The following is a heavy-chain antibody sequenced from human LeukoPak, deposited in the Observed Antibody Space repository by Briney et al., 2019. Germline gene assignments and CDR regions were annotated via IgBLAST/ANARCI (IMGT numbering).Heavy chain of an antibody. CDR3: AKDGYDFWSGYFY. J-gene: IGHJ4*02. Sequence: PGGSLRLSCTASGFTFSNYAMSWVRLAPGKGLEWVSTISSTGDSAYYADSVKGRFTFSRDNSKNTLYLQMNSLRAEDTAVYYCAKDGYDFWSGYFYWGQGTLVTVSS. CDR2: ISSTGDSA. CDR1: GFTFSNYA. V-gene: IGHV3-23*01. D-gene: IGHD3-3*01.